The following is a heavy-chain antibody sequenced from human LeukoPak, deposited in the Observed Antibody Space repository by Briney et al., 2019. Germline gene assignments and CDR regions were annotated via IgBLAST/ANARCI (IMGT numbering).Heavy chain of an antibody. V-gene: IGHV3-30*18. CDR3: AKDRGWCFEY. J-gene: IGHJ4*02. D-gene: IGHD6-19*01. CDR1: GFTFSSSD. Sequence: GGSLRLSCAASGFTFSSSDIHWVRQAPGKGLEWVAFISYDGSDKYYAESGKGRFTVSRDNSKHTLYLQMNSLRVEDTAVYYCAKDRGWCFEYWGQGTLVTVSS. CDR2: ISYDGSDK.